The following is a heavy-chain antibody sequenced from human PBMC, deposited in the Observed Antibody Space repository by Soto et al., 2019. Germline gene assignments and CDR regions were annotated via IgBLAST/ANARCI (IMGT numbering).Heavy chain of an antibody. CDR1: GFTFSRFS. Sequence: GESLKISCAASGFTFSRFSINWVRQAPGKGLEWVSSISSGGTYMYFADSLKGRFTISRDNAGNSVYLQMSSLRAEDTAVYYCARNCGGDSYPHYYCFDIWGRGALVTVSS. D-gene: IGHD2-21*02. J-gene: IGHJ2*01. V-gene: IGHV3-21*01. CDR3: ARNCGGDSYPHYYCFDI. CDR2: ISSGGTYM.